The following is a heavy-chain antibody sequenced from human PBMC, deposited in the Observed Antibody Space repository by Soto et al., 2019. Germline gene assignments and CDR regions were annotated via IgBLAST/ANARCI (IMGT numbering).Heavy chain of an antibody. CDR1: GFTFSNYA. J-gene: IGHJ4*02. CDR3: VKTELGNYDFWSGYFHFVY. V-gene: IGHV3-23*01. CDR2: INGSDTST. D-gene: IGHD3-3*01. Sequence: EVQLLESGGGLVQPGGSLRLSCAASGFTFSNYAMSWVRQAPGKGLEWVSAINGSDTSTYYADSVQGRFTISRDNSKNALFLRMTGLRPEDTAVYYCVKTELGNYDFWSGYFHFVYWGQGTQVSVSS.